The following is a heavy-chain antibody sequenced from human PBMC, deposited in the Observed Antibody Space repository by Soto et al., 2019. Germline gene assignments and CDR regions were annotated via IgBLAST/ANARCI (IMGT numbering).Heavy chain of an antibody. V-gene: IGHV4-59*01. CDR1: DSSMSPYY. CDR2: LLYRGTA. J-gene: IGHJ3*01. D-gene: IGHD1-26*01. CDR3: AREKDFIVGGEAFGS. Sequence: SETLSLTCSVSDSSMSPYYWTWFRQAPGKGLEWIGHLLYRGTATYNPALQGRVTISLDTSKKQVSLQLSSVIAADTAVYYCAREKDFIVGGEAFGSWG.